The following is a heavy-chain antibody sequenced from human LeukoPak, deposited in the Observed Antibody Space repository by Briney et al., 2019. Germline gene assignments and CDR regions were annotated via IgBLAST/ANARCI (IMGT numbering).Heavy chain of an antibody. CDR2: INRNGGST. J-gene: IGHJ4*02. CDR3: ARDCEKGGDCPYYFDY. Sequence: GGSLRLSCAASGFTFDDYGMSWVRQAPGKGLEWVSGINRNGGSTGYADSVKGRFTISRDNAKNSLYLQMNSLRAEDAALYYCARDCEKGGDCPYYFDYWGQGTLVTVSS. V-gene: IGHV3-20*04. D-gene: IGHD2-21*02. CDR1: GFTFDDYG.